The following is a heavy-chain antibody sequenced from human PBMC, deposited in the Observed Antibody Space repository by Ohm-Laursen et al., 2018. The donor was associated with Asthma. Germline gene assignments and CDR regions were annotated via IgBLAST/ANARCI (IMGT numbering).Heavy chain of an antibody. Sequence: GSLRLSCSAPGFTFSSYSMNWVRQAPGKGLEWVSSISTSSNYIYYADSVKGRFTVSRDDAKNSVYLQMHSLRADDTAVYYCARLRTSSLIFDIWGQGTMVTVSS. V-gene: IGHV3-21*04. CDR1: GFTFSSYS. D-gene: IGHD1-26*01. CDR3: ARLRTSSLIFDI. CDR2: ISTSSNYI. J-gene: IGHJ3*02.